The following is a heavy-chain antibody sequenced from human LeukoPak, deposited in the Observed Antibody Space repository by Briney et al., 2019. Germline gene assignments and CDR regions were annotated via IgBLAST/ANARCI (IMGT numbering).Heavy chain of an antibody. J-gene: IGHJ2*01. CDR3: ASDLDDNWGYFDL. CDR1: GGSIRGSTYY. Sequence: SETLSLTCTVSGGSIRGSTYYWGWLRQPPGKGLEWIGNIYYSGRTYNNPSLKSRVTLSVDTSKNHFSLKLRSVTAADTAVYYCASDLDDNWGYFDLWGRGTLVTVSS. V-gene: IGHV4-39*07. D-gene: IGHD1-20*01. CDR2: IYYSGRT.